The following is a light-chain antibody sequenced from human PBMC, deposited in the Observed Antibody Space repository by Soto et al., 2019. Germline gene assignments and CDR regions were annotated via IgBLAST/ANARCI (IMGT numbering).Light chain of an antibody. V-gene: IGLV2-14*01. CDR2: EVS. J-gene: IGLJ1*01. CDR1: SSDVGGYNY. Sequence: QSALTQPASVSGSPGQSITISCTGTSSDVGGYNYVSWYQQHPGKAPKLMIYEVSNRPSGISNRFSGSKSGNTASLTISGLQAEDEADYHCISYTDDNTVDVFGTGTKLTVL. CDR3: ISYTDDNTVDV.